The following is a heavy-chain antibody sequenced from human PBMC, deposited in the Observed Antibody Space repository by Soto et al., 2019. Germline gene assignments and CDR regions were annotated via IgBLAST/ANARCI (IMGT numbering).Heavy chain of an antibody. Sequence: PGESLKISCKVSGYSFPSFWIGWVRQMPGKGLEWLGSIYPGDPETRYSPSFQGEVTISADKSITTAYLHWSSLRASDTATYYCVKQHPLDSRAWHNWGQGTLVTVSS. CDR2: IYPGDPET. D-gene: IGHD6-19*01. V-gene: IGHV5-51*01. CDR3: VKQHPLDSRAWHN. CDR1: GYSFPSFW. J-gene: IGHJ4*02.